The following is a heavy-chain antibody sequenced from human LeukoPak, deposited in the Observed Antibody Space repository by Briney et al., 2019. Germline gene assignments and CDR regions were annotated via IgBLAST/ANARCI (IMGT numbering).Heavy chain of an antibody. CDR1: GYSISSGYC. J-gene: IGHJ4*02. CDR2: IYHSGST. CDR3: ARATYYDFWSGYYLFDY. D-gene: IGHD3-3*01. Sequence: PSETLSLTCTVSGYSISSGYCWGWIRQPPGKGLEWIGSIYHSGSTYYNPSLKSRVTISVDTSKNQFSLKLSSVTAADTAVYYCARATYYDFWSGYYLFDYWGQGTLVTVSS. V-gene: IGHV4-38-2*02.